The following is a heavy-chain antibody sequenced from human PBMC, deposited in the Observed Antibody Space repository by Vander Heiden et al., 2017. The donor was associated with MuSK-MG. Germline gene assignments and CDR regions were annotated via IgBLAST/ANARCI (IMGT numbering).Heavy chain of an antibody. J-gene: IGHJ3*02. V-gene: IGHV3-48*01. CDR2: ISRDSNTI. CDR3: ASRDYGDHADAFDI. D-gene: IGHD4-17*01. Sequence: EVQLVESGGGLVQPGGSLRLSCAAPGFPFSSYSMNWVRQAPGEGLEWISYISRDSNTIYYADSLKGRFTISRDNAKNSLYLQMNSLRAEDTAVYYCASRDYGDHADAFDIWGRGTMVTVSS. CDR1: GFPFSSYS.